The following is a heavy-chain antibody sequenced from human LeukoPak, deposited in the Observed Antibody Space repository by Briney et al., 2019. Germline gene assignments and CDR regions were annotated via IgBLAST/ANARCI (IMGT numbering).Heavy chain of an antibody. J-gene: IGHJ5*02. D-gene: IGHD3-22*01. Sequence: ASVKASCKASGYTFTSYDINWVRQATGQGLEWMGWMNPNSGNTGYAQKFQGRVTMTRNTSISTAYMELSSLRSEDTAVYYCARGRYYYDSSGLNWFDPWGQGTLVTVSS. CDR2: MNPNSGNT. CDR3: ARGRYYYDSSGLNWFDP. CDR1: GYTFTSYD. V-gene: IGHV1-8*01.